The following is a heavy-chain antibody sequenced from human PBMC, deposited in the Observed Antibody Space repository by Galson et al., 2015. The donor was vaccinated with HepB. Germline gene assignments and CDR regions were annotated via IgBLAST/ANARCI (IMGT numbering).Heavy chain of an antibody. CDR2: ISDSGDNK. CDR1: GFTFSSYA. V-gene: IGHV3-23*01. Sequence: SLRLSCAASGFTFSSYAMSWVRQAPGKGLEWVSAISDSGDNKYHVDSVKGRFTLSRDNSKNTLYLQMNSLRAEDTAVYYCAKEVGYRSRYTHWYFDLWGRGTLVTVSS. J-gene: IGHJ2*01. CDR3: AKEVGYRSRYTHWYFDL. D-gene: IGHD5-18*01.